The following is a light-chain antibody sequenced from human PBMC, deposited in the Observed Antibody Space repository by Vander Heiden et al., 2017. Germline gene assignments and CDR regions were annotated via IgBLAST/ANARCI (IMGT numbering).Light chain of an antibody. Sequence: YELTQPPSVSVSSGQTARITCSGDALTKQYTYWYQQKTGQAPVLVIYEDNERPSGIPERFSGSSSGTTVTLTITGVQAEDEADYYCQSADSSGSYRGVFGGGTKLSVL. CDR3: QSADSSGSYRGV. CDR2: EDN. CDR1: ALTKQY. J-gene: IGLJ3*02. V-gene: IGLV3-25*03.